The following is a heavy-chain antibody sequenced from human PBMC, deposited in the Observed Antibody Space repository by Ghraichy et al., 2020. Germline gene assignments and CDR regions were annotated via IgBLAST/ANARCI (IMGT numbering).Heavy chain of an antibody. CDR3: ASRIAAAGKPDY. D-gene: IGHD6-13*01. CDR1: GFTFSSYS. Sequence: GGSLRLSCAASGFTFSSYSMNWVRQAPGKGLEWVSYISSSSSTIYYADSVKGRFTISRDNVKNSLYLQMNSLRDEVTAVYYCASRIAAAGKPDYWGQGTLVTVSS. CDR2: ISSSSSTI. V-gene: IGHV3-48*02. J-gene: IGHJ4*02.